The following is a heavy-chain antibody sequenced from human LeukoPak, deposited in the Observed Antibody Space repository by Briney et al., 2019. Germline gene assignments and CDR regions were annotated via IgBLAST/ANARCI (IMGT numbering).Heavy chain of an antibody. Sequence: EASVKVSCKASGFTFRSYGFNWMRQAPGQGLEWVGWFTTYNTNAYYAQNFQGRVTMTADTTASTAYMELRSLTSDDTAVYFCARGVVYDDRYYFDYWGHGTLVTVYS. CDR1: GFTFRSYG. CDR3: ARGVVYDDRYYFDY. V-gene: IGHV1-18*01. CDR2: FTTYNTNA. D-gene: IGHD5/OR15-5a*01. J-gene: IGHJ4*01.